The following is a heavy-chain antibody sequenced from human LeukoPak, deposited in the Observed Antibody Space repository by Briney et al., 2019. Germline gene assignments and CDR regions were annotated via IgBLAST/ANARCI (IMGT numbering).Heavy chain of an antibody. CDR1: GGSISRSNYY. D-gene: IGHD2-15*01. Sequence: ETLSLTCTVSGGSISRSNYYWGWIRQPPGKGLEWIGSIDYSGSTYSNPSLKSRVTISVDTSKNQFSLKLSSVTASDTAVYFCARQIVVVADFDFWGQGTLVTVSS. CDR2: IDYSGST. V-gene: IGHV4-39*01. J-gene: IGHJ4*02. CDR3: ARQIVVVADFDF.